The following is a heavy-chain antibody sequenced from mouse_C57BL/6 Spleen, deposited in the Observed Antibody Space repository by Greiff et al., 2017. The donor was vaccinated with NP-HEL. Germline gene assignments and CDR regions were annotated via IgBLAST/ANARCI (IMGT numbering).Heavy chain of an antibody. CDR2: IRSKSNNYAT. CDR1: GFSFNTYA. J-gene: IGHJ4*01. V-gene: IGHV10-1*01. CDR3: VRHWGSYAMDY. Sequence: EVQRVESGGGLVQPKGSLKLSCAASGFSFNTYAMNWVRQAPGKGLEWVARIRSKSNNYATYYADSVKDRFTISRDDSESMLYLQMNNLKTEDTAMYYCVRHWGSYAMDYWGQGTSVTVSS.